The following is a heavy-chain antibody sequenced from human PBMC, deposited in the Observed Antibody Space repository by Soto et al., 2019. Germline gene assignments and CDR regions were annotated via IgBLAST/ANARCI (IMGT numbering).Heavy chain of an antibody. CDR2: INPNSGGT. CDR3: VRARYSSGWDY. CDR1: GYTFTGYY. Sequence: SVKVSCKAPGYTFTGYYIHWVRQAPGQGLEWMGWINPNSGGTNYAQKFQGWVTMTRDTSISTAYMELGRLIFDDTAVYYCVRARYSSGWDYWGQGTQVTVSS. V-gene: IGHV1-2*04. D-gene: IGHD6-19*01. J-gene: IGHJ4*02.